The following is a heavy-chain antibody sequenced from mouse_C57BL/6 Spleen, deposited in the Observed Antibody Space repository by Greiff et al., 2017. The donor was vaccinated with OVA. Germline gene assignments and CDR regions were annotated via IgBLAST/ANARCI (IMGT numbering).Heavy chain of an antibody. CDR2: INPNNGGT. CDR1: GYTFTDYY. V-gene: IGHV1-26*01. Sequence: EVQLQQSGPELVKPGASVKISCKASGYTFTDYYMNWVKQSHGKSLEWIGDINPNNGGTSYNQKFKGKATLTVDKSSSTAYMELRSLTSEDSAVYYCARGGSYFFYAMDYWGQGTSVTVSS. J-gene: IGHJ4*01. D-gene: IGHD1-1*01. CDR3: ARGGSYFFYAMDY.